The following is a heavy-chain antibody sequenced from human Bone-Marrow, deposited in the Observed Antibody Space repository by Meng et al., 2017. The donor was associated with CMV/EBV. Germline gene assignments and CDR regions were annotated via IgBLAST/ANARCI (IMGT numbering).Heavy chain of an antibody. CDR1: GYTFTGYY. CDR2: INPNSGGT. D-gene: IGHD3-22*01. J-gene: IGHJ4*02. CDR3: ARDLGDSSGYYYGFDY. V-gene: IGHV1-2*02. Sequence: ASVKVSCKASGYTFTGYYMHWVRQAPGQGLEWMGWINPNSGGTNYAQKFQGRVTMTRDTSISTAYMELSSLRSEDTAVYYCARDLGDSSGYYYGFDYWGQGTLVTFSS.